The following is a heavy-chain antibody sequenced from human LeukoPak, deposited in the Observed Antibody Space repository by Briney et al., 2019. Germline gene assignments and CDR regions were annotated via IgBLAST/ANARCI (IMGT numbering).Heavy chain of an antibody. CDR3: ARDFSSSSTVYYYYYMDV. Sequence: SETLSLTCTVSGGSISSYYWSWIRQPPGKGLEWIGYIYYSGSTNYNPSLKSRVTISVDTSKNQFSLRLSSVTAADTAVYYCARDFSSSSTVYYYYYMDVWGKGTTVTVSS. D-gene: IGHD6-6*01. J-gene: IGHJ6*03. CDR2: IYYSGST. CDR1: GGSISSYY. V-gene: IGHV4-59*01.